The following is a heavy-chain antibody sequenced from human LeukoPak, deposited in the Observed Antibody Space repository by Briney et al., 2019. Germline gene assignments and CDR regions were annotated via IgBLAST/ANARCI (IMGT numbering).Heavy chain of an antibody. D-gene: IGHD3-16*02. CDR2: ISGSGGST. Sequence: GGSLRLSCAASGFTFSSYAMSWVRQAPGKGLEWVSAISGSGGSTYYADSVKGRFTISRDNSKNTLYLQMNRLRAEDTAVYYCAKDPSAWKLRLGELSLKPYFDYWGQGTLVTVSS. CDR3: AKDPSAWKLRLGELSLKPYFDY. V-gene: IGHV3-23*01. CDR1: GFTFSSYA. J-gene: IGHJ4*02.